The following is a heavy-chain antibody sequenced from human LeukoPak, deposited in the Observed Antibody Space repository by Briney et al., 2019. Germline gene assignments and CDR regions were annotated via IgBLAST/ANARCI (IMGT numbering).Heavy chain of an antibody. CDR3: AKTTGIQLWLRPIDC. V-gene: IGHV3-23*01. D-gene: IGHD5-18*01. J-gene: IGHJ4*02. Sequence: PGGSLRLSCAASGFTFSSYAMSWVRQAPGKGLEWVSAISGSGGSTYYADSVKGRFTISRDNSKNTLYLQMNSLRAEDTAVYYCAKTTGIQLWLRPIDCWGQGTLVTVSS. CDR1: GFTFSSYA. CDR2: ISGSGGST.